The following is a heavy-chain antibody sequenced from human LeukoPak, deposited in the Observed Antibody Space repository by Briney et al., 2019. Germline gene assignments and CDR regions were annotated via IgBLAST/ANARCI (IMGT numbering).Heavy chain of an antibody. CDR2: IYYSGST. CDR1: GGSISSYY. V-gene: IGHV4-59*08. CDR3: ARHDYSSGWIRFLFDY. J-gene: IGHJ4*02. D-gene: IGHD6-19*01. Sequence: SQTLSLTCTVSGGSISSYYWSWIRQPPGKGLEWIGYIYYSGSTNYNPSLKSRVTISVDTSKNQFSLKLSSVTAADTAVYYCARHDYSSGWIRFLFDYWGQGTLVTVSS.